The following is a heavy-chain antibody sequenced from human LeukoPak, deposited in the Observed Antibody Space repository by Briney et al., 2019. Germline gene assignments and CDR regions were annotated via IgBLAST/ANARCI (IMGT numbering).Heavy chain of an antibody. V-gene: IGHV3-48*03. D-gene: IGHD5-18*01. J-gene: IGHJ3*01. CDR1: GFTFSSYE. Sequence: GGSLRLSCVASGFTFSSYEMNWVRQAPGKGLEWISYISGSGSTINYADSVKGRFTISRDNAKNSLYLQMNSLRAEDTAVYYCTTLRPYIQPRWGQGTMVTVSS. CDR2: ISGSGSTI. CDR3: TTLRPYIQPR.